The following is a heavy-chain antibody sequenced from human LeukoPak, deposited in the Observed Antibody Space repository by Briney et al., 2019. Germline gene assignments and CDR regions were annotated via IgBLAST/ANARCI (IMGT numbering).Heavy chain of an antibody. D-gene: IGHD3-10*01. Sequence: ASVKVSRKASGFTFTSSAVQWVRQARGQRLEWIGWIVVGSGNTNYAQKFQERVTITRDMSTSTAYMELSSLRSEDTAVYYCAAVGASGWFDPWGQGTLVTVSS. CDR2: IVVGSGNT. V-gene: IGHV1-58*01. J-gene: IGHJ5*02. CDR3: AAVGASGWFDP. CDR1: GFTFTSSA.